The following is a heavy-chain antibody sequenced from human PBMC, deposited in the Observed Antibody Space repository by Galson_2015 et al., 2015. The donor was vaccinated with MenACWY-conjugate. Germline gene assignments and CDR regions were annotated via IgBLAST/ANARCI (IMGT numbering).Heavy chain of an antibody. Sequence: SLRLPCAGSAFTFSNAYMSWVRQAPGKGLEWVGRIKSQTDGGKIDYAAPVKGRFTISRDDSKNMLYLQMNSLKIEDTAVYYCTTHKPDSWGGLLFHFYMDVWGKGTTVTVSS. V-gene: IGHV3-15*01. CDR2: IKSQTDGGKI. D-gene: IGHD2-21*01. CDR1: AFTFSNAY. J-gene: IGHJ6*03. CDR3: TTHKPDSWGGLLFHFYMDV.